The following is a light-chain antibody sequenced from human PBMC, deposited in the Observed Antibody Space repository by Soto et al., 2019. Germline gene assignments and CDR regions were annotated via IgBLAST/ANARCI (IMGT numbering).Light chain of an antibody. CDR2: SNS. Sequence: QAVVTQPPSASGTPGQRATISCSGSSSNIGSNSVHWYQQLPGTAPKLLIYSNSQRPSGVPERISGSKSGTSASLAISGLRSEDEADYYCAAWDDSLSGVVFGGGTKVTVL. V-gene: IGLV1-47*01. CDR1: SSNIGSNS. J-gene: IGLJ2*01. CDR3: AAWDDSLSGVV.